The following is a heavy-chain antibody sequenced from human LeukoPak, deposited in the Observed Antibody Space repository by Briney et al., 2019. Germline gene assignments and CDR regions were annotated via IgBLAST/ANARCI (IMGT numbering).Heavy chain of an antibody. CDR2: INPNSGGT. D-gene: IGHD2-2*01. CDR1: GYTFKGYY. J-gene: IGHJ5*02. Sequence: GASVKVSCKASGYTFKGYYMHWVRQAPGQGLEWMGWINPNSGGTNYAQKFQGRVALTRDPSISTAYMELSRLRSDDTAVYYCARDSSFYCSSTSCYAGNWFDPWRQGTLVTVSS. CDR3: ARDSSFYCSSTSCYAGNWFDP. V-gene: IGHV1-2*02.